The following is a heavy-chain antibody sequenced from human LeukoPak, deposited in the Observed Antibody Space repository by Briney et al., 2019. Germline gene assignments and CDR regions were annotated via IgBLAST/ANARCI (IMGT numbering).Heavy chain of an antibody. V-gene: IGHV4-61*01. CDR1: GGSVSSGSYY. J-gene: IGHJ4*02. D-gene: IGHD3-10*01. Sequence: SETLSLTCTVSGGSVSSGSYYWRWIRQPPGKGLEWIGYIYYSGSTNYNPSLKSRVTISVDTSKNQFSLKLSSVTAADTAVYYCARVYFGEFDYWGQGTLVTVSS. CDR2: IYYSGST. CDR3: ARVYFGEFDY.